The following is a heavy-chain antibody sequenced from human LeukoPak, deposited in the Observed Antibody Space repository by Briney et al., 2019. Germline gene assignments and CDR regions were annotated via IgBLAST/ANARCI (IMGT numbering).Heavy chain of an antibody. CDR2: IYSGGST. V-gene: IGHV3-53*01. Sequence: PGGSLRLSCAASGFTVSSNYMSWVRQAPGKGLEWVSVIYSGGSTYYADSVKGRFTISRDNSKNTLYLQMNSLRAEDTAVYYCARLTPYDAFDIWGQGTMVTVSS. CDR3: ARLTPYDAFDI. D-gene: IGHD3-16*01. J-gene: IGHJ3*02. CDR1: GFTVSSNY.